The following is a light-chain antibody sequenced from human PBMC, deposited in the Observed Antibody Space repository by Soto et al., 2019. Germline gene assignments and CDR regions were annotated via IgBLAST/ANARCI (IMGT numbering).Light chain of an antibody. J-gene: IGLJ1*01. V-gene: IGLV2-8*01. Sequence: QSVLTQPPSASGSPGQSVTISCTGTSSDVGGYNYVSWYQQHPGKAPKLMIYEVSKRPSGVPDRCSGSKSGNTASLTVSGFQAEDEADYYCSSYAGSNNYVFGIGTKRTVL. CDR2: EVS. CDR1: SSDVGGYNY. CDR3: SSYAGSNNYV.